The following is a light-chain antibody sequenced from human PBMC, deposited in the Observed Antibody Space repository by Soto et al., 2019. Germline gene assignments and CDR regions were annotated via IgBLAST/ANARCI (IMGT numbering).Light chain of an antibody. V-gene: IGKV1-5*03. J-gene: IGKJ2*01. CDR2: NAY. CDR1: QSISSW. Sequence: DIQMTQSPSTLSASVGDRVTITCRASQSISSWLAWYQQKPGKAPKLLIHNAYSLESGVPYRFSGSGSGTEFTLTISSLQPDDFATYYCQQYNSYSMYTFGQGTKLEIK. CDR3: QQYNSYSMYT.